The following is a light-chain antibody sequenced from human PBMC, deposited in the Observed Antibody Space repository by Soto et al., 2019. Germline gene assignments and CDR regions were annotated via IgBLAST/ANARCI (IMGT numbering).Light chain of an antibody. CDR3: QFYGSSLIT. Sequence: DLLLTQSPDSLSVSLGERATINCKSSQNVLYSSTNKNYLSWYQQKPGQSPRLLIYGVYRRATGTPDRFSGSGSGTDFTLTISRLEPEDSAVYYCQFYGSSLITFGQGTRLEIK. V-gene: IGKV4-1*01. CDR2: GVY. J-gene: IGKJ5*01. CDR1: QNVLYSSTNKNY.